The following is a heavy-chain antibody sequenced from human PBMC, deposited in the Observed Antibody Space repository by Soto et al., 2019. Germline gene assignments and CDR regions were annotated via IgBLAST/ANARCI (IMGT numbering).Heavy chain of an antibody. CDR1: GGSISSSSYY. D-gene: IGHD4-4*01. CDR2: IYYSGST. V-gene: IGHV4-39*01. J-gene: IGHJ2*01. Sequence: PSETLSLTCTVSGGSISSSSYYWGWIRQPPGKGLEWIGSIYYSGSTYYNPSLKSRVTISVDTSKNQFSLKLSSVTAADTAVYYCARHKGSVLQYCYFGLWGRGTLVTVSS. CDR3: ARHKGSVLQYCYFGL.